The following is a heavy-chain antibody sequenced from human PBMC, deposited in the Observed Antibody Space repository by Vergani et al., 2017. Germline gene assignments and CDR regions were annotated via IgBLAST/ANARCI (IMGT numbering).Heavy chain of an antibody. D-gene: IGHD2-8*01. Sequence: EVQLLESGGGLVQPGGSLRLSCAASGFTFSDFSMSWVRQAPGKGLEWVAFIGSSGPYINYADSVKGRFIISSDNTNNSLFLQLRSLRAEDAAVYYCARDCTSGGCPDNYGMDVWGQGATVTVSS. V-gene: IGHV3-21*06. CDR3: ARDCTSGGCPDNYGMDV. CDR1: GFTFSDFS. CDR2: IGSSGPYI. J-gene: IGHJ6*02.